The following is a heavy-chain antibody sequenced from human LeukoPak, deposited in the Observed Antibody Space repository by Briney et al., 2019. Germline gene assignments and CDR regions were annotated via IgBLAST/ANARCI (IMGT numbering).Heavy chain of an antibody. D-gene: IGHD4-11*01. V-gene: IGHV3-74*01. CDR3: ARSSYSNGEANDY. J-gene: IGHJ4*02. CDR2: INSDGSST. Sequence: PGGSLRLSCAASGFTFSSYWMHWVRQAPGKGLVWVSRINSDGSSTSYAVSVKGRFTISRDNAKNTLYLQMNSLRAEDTAVYYCARSSYSNGEANDYWGQGTLVTVSS. CDR1: GFTFSSYW.